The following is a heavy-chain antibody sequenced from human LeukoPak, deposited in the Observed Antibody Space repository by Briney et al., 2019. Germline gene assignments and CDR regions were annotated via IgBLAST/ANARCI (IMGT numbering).Heavy chain of an antibody. D-gene: IGHD3-10*01. V-gene: IGHV4-59*01. Sequence: SETLSLTCTVSGGSISSYYWSWIRQPPGKGLEWIGSIYCTGSTNYNPSLKSRVTISVDTSKNQFSLLLSSVTAVDTAVYYCARIQESQGSSSFYYYMDVWGSGTTVTVSS. J-gene: IGHJ6*03. CDR1: GGSISSYY. CDR3: ARIQESQGSSSFYYYMDV. CDR2: IYCTGST.